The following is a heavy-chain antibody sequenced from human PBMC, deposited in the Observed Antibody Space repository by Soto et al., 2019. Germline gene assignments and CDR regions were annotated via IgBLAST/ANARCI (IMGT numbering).Heavy chain of an antibody. CDR2: MNGRGDVI. CDR3: AKRPDFLTGD. Sequence: EVQLLESGGGLVQPGGSLRLSCAASGFTFSTYAMSWVRQAPGKGLEWVSAMNGRGDVIYYADSVKGRFTISRDNSKNTLYLQMNCLRADDTAIYYCAKRPDFLTGDWGQGTLVTVSS. V-gene: IGHV3-23*01. J-gene: IGHJ4*02. CDR1: GFTFSTYA. D-gene: IGHD3-9*01.